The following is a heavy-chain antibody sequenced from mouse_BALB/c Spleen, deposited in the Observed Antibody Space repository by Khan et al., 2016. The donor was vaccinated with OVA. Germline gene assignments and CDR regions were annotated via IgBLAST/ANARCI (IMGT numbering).Heavy chain of an antibody. J-gene: IGHJ2*01. V-gene: IGHV1-20*02. CDR1: GYSFTGYF. CDR3: ARKNGSDFDY. D-gene: IGHD1-1*01. CDR2: INPHIGET. Sequence: EVQLQESGPELVKPGASVKISCKASGYSFTGYFMNWVMQSHGKSLEWIGRINPHIGETFYNQKFKGKATSTVDESSSTVHMELRSLASEDSAVYYCARKNGSDFDYWGQGTTLTVSS.